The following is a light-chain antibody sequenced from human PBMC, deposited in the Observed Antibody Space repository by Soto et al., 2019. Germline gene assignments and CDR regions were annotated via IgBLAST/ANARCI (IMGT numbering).Light chain of an antibody. CDR3: QRFNSYPRT. J-gene: IGKJ3*01. Sequence: IQLTQSPSSLSASVGDRVTITCRASQGLSSYLAWYQQKPGKAPKLLIYAATLQSGVPSRFSGSGSGTDFTLTISSLQPEDFATYYCQRFNSYPRTFGPGTKVDIK. CDR1: QGLSSY. CDR2: AA. V-gene: IGKV1-9*01.